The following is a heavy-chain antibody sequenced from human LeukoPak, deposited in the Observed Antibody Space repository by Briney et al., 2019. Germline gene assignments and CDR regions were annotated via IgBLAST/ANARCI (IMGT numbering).Heavy chain of an antibody. CDR1: GFTFSSYA. V-gene: IGHV3-23*01. CDR3: AKGGSSWYYFDY. J-gene: IGHJ4*01. CDR2: ISGSGGST. Sequence: GGSLRLSCAASGFTFSSYAMSWVRQAPGKGLEWVSAISGSGGSTYYADSVKGRFTISRDNPKNTLYLQMNSLRAEDTAVYYCAKGGSSWYYFDYWGPGNLVTVSS. D-gene: IGHD6-13*01.